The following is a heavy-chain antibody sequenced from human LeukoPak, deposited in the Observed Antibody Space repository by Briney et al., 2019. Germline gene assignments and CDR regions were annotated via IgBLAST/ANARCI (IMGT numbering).Heavy chain of an antibody. CDR2: INPNSGGT. Sequence: ASVKVSCKASGYAFTGYYMHWVRQAPGQGLEWMGWINPNSGGTNYAQKFQGRVTMTRDTSISTAYMELSRLRSDDTAVYYCSTEDKYCSSNNCGVYWGQGTLVTVSS. D-gene: IGHD2-2*01. J-gene: IGHJ4*02. CDR1: GYAFTGYY. CDR3: STEDKYCSSNNCGVY. V-gene: IGHV1-2*02.